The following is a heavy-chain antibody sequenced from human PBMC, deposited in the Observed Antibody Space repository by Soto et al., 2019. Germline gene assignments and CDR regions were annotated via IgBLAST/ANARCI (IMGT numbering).Heavy chain of an antibody. D-gene: IGHD5-12*01. Sequence: PSETLSLTCAVYGGSFSGYYWSWIRQPPGKGLEWIGEINHSGSTNYNPSLKSRVTISVDTSKNQFSLKLSSVTAADTAVYYCARAEYSGFAYFDYWGQGTLVTVSS. CDR1: GGSFSGYY. CDR3: ARAEYSGFAYFDY. J-gene: IGHJ4*02. V-gene: IGHV4-34*01. CDR2: INHSGST.